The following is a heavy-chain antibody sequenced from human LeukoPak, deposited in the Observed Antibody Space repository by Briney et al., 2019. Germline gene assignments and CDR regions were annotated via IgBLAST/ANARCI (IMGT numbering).Heavy chain of an antibody. Sequence: PSETLSLTCTVSGGSISSGGYYWGWIRQPPGKGLEWIGGIYYSGSTYYNPSLKSRVTISVDTSKNQFSLKLSSVTAADTAVYYCARQIRDVRNWNYWGQGTLVTVSS. CDR2: IYYSGST. CDR1: GGSISSGGYY. V-gene: IGHV4-39*01. D-gene: IGHD1-20*01. J-gene: IGHJ4*02. CDR3: ARQIRDVRNWNY.